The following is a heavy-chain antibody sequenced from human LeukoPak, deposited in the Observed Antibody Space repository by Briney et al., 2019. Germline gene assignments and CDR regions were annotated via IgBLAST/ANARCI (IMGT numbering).Heavy chain of an antibody. CDR1: GYTFTSYA. CDR3: ARAMVHIYYYGMDV. Sequence: ASVKVSCKASGYTFTSYAMNWVRQAPGQGLEWKGWINTNTGNPTYAQGFTGRFVFSLDTSVSTAYLQISSLKAEDTAVYYCARAMVHIYYYGMDVWGQGTTVTVSS. V-gene: IGHV7-4-1*02. J-gene: IGHJ6*02. CDR2: INTNTGNP. D-gene: IGHD3-10*01.